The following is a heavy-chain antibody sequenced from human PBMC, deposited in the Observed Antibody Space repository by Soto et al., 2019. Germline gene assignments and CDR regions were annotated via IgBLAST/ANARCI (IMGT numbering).Heavy chain of an antibody. CDR3: ATATPDYGNYPRWFDP. J-gene: IGHJ5*02. CDR1: GYTLTELS. CDR2: FDPEDGET. V-gene: IGHV1-24*01. D-gene: IGHD4-17*01. Sequence: ASVKVSCKVSGYTLTELSIPWVRQAPGKGLEWMGGFDPEDGETVYAQKLQARVTMTEDTSTDTAYMALSSLRSEDTAVYYCATATPDYGNYPRWFDPWGQGTLVTVSS.